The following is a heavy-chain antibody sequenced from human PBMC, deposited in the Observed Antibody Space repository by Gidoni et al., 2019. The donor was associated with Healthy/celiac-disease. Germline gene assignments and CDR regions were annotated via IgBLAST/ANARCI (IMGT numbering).Heavy chain of an antibody. V-gene: IGHV3-9*01. D-gene: IGHD1-26*01. J-gene: IGHJ4*02. CDR2: ISWNSGSI. Sequence: EVQLVESGGGLVQPGRSLRLSCAASGFTFDDYAMHWVRQAPGKGLEWVSGISWNSGSIGYADSVKGRFTISRDNAKNSLYLQMNSLRAEDTALYYCAKDSLVGATTDWGQGTLVTVSS. CDR1: GFTFDDYA. CDR3: AKDSLVGATTD.